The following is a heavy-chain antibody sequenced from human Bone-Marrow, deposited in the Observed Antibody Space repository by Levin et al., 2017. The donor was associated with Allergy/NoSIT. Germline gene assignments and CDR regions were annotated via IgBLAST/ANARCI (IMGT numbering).Heavy chain of an antibody. CDR1: GYLFTDFW. V-gene: IGHV5-51*01. D-gene: IGHD3-10*01. Sequence: GGSLRLSCQASGYLFTDFWIGWVRQLPGKGLEWMGIIYPGDSDARYRPSFQGQVSISVDKSINTVYLQWISLKASDTATYFCAKKEAGYGSETIDYWGQGTRVTVSS. CDR2: IYPGDSDA. CDR3: AKKEAGYGSETIDY. J-gene: IGHJ4*02.